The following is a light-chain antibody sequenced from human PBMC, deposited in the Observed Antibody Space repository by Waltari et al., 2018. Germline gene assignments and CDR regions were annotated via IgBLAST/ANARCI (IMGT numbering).Light chain of an antibody. CDR2: WAS. CDR1: QSVLYSSNNKNY. V-gene: IGKV4-1*01. CDR3: EQYYSTWT. Sequence: DIVMTQSPDSLAVSLGERASINCKSSQSVLYSSNNKNYLAWYQQKPGQPPKLLIYWASTRASGVPDRFSGSGSGTDFTLTISSLQAEDVAVYYCEQYYSTWTFGQGTKVEIK. J-gene: IGKJ1*01.